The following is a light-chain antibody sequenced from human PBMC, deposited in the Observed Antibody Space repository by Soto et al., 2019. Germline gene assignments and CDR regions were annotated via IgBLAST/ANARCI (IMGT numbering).Light chain of an antibody. CDR1: QDINTY. V-gene: IGKV1-33*01. CDR3: QQYDNLPVT. J-gene: IGKJ3*01. CDR2: DAS. Sequence: DIQMTQSPSSLSAFEGHRVTSTCRASQDINTYLNWYQQKPGKAPKLLIYDASTLETGVPSKFSGSGSGTDFTFTISSLQPEDIATYYCQQYDNLPVTFGPGTKVDIK.